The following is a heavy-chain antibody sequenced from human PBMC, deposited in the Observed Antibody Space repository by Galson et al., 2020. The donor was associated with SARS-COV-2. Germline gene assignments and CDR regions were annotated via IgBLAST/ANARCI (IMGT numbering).Heavy chain of an antibody. Sequence: GESLKISCLTSGFNFNIHWMHWVRRAPGKGLMWVSRMSPDGTITTYADSVRGRFTISRDNAKNTVYLQMNSLRVEDAAVYYCVRDNDVLLHTGPHFENWGQGTLVTVSS. J-gene: IGHJ1*01. V-gene: IGHV3-74*01. CDR3: VRDNDVLLHTGPHFEN. CDR1: GFNFNIHW. D-gene: IGHD3-9*01. CDR2: MSPDGTIT.